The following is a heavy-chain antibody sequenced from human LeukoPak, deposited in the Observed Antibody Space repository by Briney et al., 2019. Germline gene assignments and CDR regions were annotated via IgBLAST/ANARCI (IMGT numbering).Heavy chain of an antibody. Sequence: PSETLSLTCTVSGGSISSYYWSWIRQPAGKGLEWIGRIYTSGSTNYNPSLKSRVTMSVDTSKNQFSLKLSSVTAADTAVYYCARQGYCSSTSCPGTPSWFGPWGQGTLVTVSS. CDR3: ARQGYCSSTSCPGTPSWFGP. V-gene: IGHV4-4*07. CDR1: GGSISSYY. J-gene: IGHJ5*02. CDR2: IYTSGST. D-gene: IGHD2-2*01.